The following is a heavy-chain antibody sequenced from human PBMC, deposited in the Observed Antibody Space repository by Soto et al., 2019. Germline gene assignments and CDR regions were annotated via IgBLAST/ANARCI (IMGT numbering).Heavy chain of an antibody. D-gene: IGHD3-10*02. Sequence: EVQLLQSGGGLAQPGGSLTLSCAASGFSFSDYSMNWVRRAPGKGLEWVSAFSAGGDYRHYADSVKGRFTTSRDNSKNTLFLQMNSLRAEDTARYYCAREARYDRGVSHYEGIDYWGQGTLVTVSS. CDR2: FSAGGDYR. CDR3: AREARYDRGVSHYEGIDY. J-gene: IGHJ4*02. CDR1: GFSFSDYS. V-gene: IGHV3-23*01.